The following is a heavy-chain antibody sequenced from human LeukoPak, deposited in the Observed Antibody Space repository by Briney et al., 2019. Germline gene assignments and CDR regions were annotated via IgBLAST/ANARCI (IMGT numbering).Heavy chain of an antibody. CDR2: INPNSGGT. Sequence: ASVKVSCKASGYTFTSYGISWVRQAPGQGLEWMGWINPNSGGTNYAQKFQGRVTMTRDTSISTAYMELSRLRSDDTAVYYCARARANYYDSSGYSTFDYWGQGTLVTVSS. V-gene: IGHV1-2*02. J-gene: IGHJ4*02. D-gene: IGHD3-22*01. CDR3: ARARANYYDSSGYSTFDY. CDR1: GYTFTSYG.